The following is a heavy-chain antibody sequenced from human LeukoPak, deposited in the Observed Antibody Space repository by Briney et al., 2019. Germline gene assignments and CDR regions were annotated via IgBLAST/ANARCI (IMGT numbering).Heavy chain of an antibody. CDR2: MYSSGST. D-gene: IGHD6-19*01. Sequence: SETLSLTCTVSGGSISTYYWSWIRQPPGKGLEWIGCMYSSGSTNYNPSLNSRVTISANTSKNQFSLKLSSVTAADTAVYYCARHGYSSGSLAWFDPWGQGTQVTVSS. CDR1: GGSISTYY. V-gene: IGHV4-59*08. J-gene: IGHJ5*02. CDR3: ARHGYSSGSLAWFDP.